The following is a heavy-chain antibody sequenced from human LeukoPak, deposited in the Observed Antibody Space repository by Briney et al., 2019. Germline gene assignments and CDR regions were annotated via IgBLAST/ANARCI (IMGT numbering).Heavy chain of an antibody. CDR3: ASGSGYGGN. J-gene: IGHJ4*02. V-gene: IGHV3-21*01. CDR2: ISSSSSYI. D-gene: IGHD3-10*01. Sequence: PGGSLRVSCAASGFTFSSYSMNWVRQAPGNGLEWVSSISSSSSYIYYADSVKGRFTISRDNAKNSLYLQMNSLRAEDTAVYYCASGSGYGGNWGQGTLVTVSS. CDR1: GFTFSSYS.